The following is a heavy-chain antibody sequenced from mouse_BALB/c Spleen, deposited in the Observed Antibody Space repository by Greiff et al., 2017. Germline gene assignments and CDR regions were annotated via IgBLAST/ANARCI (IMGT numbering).Heavy chain of an antibody. CDR2: ISSGGST. CDR1: GFTFSSYA. Sequence: EVNVVESGGGLVKPGGSLKLSCAASGFTFSSYAMSWVRQTPEKRLEWVASISSGGSTYYPDSVKGRFTISRDNARNILYLQMSSLRSEDTAMYYCARGDTTVDYFDYWGQGTTLTVSS. J-gene: IGHJ2*01. CDR3: ARGDTTVDYFDY. D-gene: IGHD1-1*01. V-gene: IGHV5-6-5*01.